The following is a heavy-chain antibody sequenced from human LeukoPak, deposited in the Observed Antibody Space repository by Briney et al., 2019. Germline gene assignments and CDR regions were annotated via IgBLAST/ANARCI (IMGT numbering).Heavy chain of an antibody. D-gene: IGHD3-9*01. Sequence: GGSLRLSCAATGFTFSNYAMNWVRQAPGKGLEWVSLIYSGGTTYYADSVKGRFTISRDNAKNSLYLQMNSLRAEDTAVYYCARDHYDILTGSYYYGMDVWGQGTTVTVSS. CDR3: ARDHYDILTGSYYYGMDV. CDR1: GFTFSNYA. J-gene: IGHJ6*02. V-gene: IGHV3-69-1*01. CDR2: IYSGGTT.